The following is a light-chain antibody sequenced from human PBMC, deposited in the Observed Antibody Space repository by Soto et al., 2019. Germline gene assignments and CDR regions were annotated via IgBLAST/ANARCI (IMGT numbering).Light chain of an antibody. CDR1: QSISSK. Sequence: EIVMTQSPATLSVSPGERATLSCRASQSISSKLGWYQQKPGQAPRLLIYGASIRATGIPARFSGSGSGTEFTLTISSLHSEDFAVYYCQQYNNSPRTFGPGTKVDI. J-gene: IGKJ3*01. CDR2: GAS. V-gene: IGKV3-15*01. CDR3: QQYNNSPRT.